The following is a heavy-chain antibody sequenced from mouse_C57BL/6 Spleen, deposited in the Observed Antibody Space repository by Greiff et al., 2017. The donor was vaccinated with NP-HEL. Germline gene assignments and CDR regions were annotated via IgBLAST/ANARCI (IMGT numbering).Heavy chain of an antibody. Sequence: EVKLVESGGGLVQPGGSLELSCAASGFTFSDYYMYWVRQTPEKRLEWVAYISNGGGSTYYPDTVKGRFTISRDNAKNTLYLQMSRLKSEDTAMYYYARSYGSSYGYFDVWGTGTTVTVSS. CDR1: GFTFSDYY. CDR3: ARSYGSSYGYFDV. V-gene: IGHV5-12*01. D-gene: IGHD1-1*01. CDR2: ISNGGGST. J-gene: IGHJ1*03.